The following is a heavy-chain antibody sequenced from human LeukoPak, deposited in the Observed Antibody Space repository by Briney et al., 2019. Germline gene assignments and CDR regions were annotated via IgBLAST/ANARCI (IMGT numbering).Heavy chain of an antibody. D-gene: IGHD3-10*01. CDR2: IYYSGST. CDR3: AILGVRGRFWRNDAFDI. V-gene: IGHV4-39*01. Sequence: SETLSLTCAVYGGSFSGYYWGWIRQPPGKGLEWIGSIYYSGSTYYNPSLKSRVTISVDTSKNQFSLKLSSVTAADTAVYYCAILGVRGRFWRNDAFDIWGQGTMVTVSS. J-gene: IGHJ3*02. CDR1: GGSFSGYY.